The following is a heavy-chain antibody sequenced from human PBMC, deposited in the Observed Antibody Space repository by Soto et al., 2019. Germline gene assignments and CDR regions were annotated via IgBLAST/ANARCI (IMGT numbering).Heavy chain of an antibody. CDR2: ISVSGGST. J-gene: IGHJ4*02. V-gene: IGHV3-23*01. D-gene: IGHD2-2*01. CDR1: RFTFGSYA. CDR3: AKDGYSITRKNPLDY. Sequence: GGSLRLSCAASRFTFGSYAMYWVRQAPGKGLEGVSSISVSGGSTYYADSVKGRFTISRDNSKNTLYLQMNSLRAEDTAVYYCAKDGYSITRKNPLDYWGQGSLVTVSS.